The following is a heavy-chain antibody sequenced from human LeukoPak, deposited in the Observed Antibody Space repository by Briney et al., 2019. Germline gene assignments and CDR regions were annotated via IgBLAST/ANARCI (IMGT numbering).Heavy chain of an antibody. V-gene: IGHV3-7*03. CDR3: ARSSARGYYYYYGMDV. Sequence: PGGSLRLSCTASGVTLSSYAMSWVRQASGKGLEWVANIKQDGSEKYYVDSVKGRFTISRDNAKNSLYLQMNSLRAEDTAVYYCARSSARGYYYYYGMDVWGQGTTVTVSS. CDR1: GVTLSSYA. D-gene: IGHD6-25*01. CDR2: IKQDGSEK. J-gene: IGHJ6*02.